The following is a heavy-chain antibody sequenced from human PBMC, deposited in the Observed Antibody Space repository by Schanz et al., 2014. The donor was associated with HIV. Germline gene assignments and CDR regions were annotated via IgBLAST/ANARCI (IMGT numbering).Heavy chain of an antibody. CDR3: AKRSGRSFGYFDS. Sequence: VQLVESGGGVVQPGRSLRLSCAASGFTFSSYGMHWVRQAPGKGLEWVSGMRGSDDSTFYADSVKGRFTISRDNSKNTLSLQMDSLRVDDTAIYYCAKRSGRSFGYFDSWGQGLLVTVSS. D-gene: IGHD2-15*01. CDR2: MRGSDDST. CDR1: GFTFSSYG. V-gene: IGHV3-23*04. J-gene: IGHJ4*02.